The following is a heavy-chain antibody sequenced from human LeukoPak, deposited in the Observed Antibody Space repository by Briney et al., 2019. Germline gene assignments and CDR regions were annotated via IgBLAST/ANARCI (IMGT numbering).Heavy chain of an antibody. J-gene: IGHJ4*02. CDR3: ARDHTPSDYYGSGSYYSLGY. CDR2: ISSSSSEI. Sequence: PGGSLRLSCAASGFTFSSYSMNWVRQAAGKGREWVSSISSSSSEIYYADSVKGRFTISRDKRKKSLYMKMNRQRAEDTAVYYCARDHTPSDYYGSGSYYSLGYWGQGTLVTVSS. CDR1: GFTFSSYS. D-gene: IGHD3-10*01. V-gene: IGHV3-21*01.